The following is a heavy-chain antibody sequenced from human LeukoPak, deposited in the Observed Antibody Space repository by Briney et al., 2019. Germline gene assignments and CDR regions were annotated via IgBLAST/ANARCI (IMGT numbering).Heavy chain of an antibody. CDR1: GGSISSGSYY. Sequence: PSETLSLTCTVSGGSISSGSYYWSWIRQPAGKGLEWIGRIYTSGSTNYNPSLKSRVTISGDTSKNQFSLRLSSVTAADTAVYYCARVYLLVGAEDYWGQGILVTVSS. CDR3: ARVYLLVGAEDY. V-gene: IGHV4-61*02. D-gene: IGHD2-15*01. CDR2: IYTSGST. J-gene: IGHJ4*02.